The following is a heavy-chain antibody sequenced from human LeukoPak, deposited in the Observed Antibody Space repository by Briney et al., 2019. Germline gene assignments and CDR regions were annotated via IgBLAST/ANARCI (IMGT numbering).Heavy chain of an antibody. CDR1: GGSISTYS. CDR2: IYYSGST. Sequence: SETLSLTCTVSGGSISTYSWTWIRQPPGKGLEWIGNIYYSGSTNYNPSLKSRVTISVDTSKNQFSLKLSSVTAADTAVYYCARLKKMPRGVFDYWGQGTLVTVLS. V-gene: IGHV4-59*08. J-gene: IGHJ4*02. CDR3: ARLKKMPRGVFDY. D-gene: IGHD3-10*01.